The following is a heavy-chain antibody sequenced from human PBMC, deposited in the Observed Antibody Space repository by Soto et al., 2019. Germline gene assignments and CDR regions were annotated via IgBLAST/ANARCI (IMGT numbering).Heavy chain of an antibody. J-gene: IGHJ4*02. Sequence: SETLSLTCTVTGDSITSGGYYWSWIRQHPGKGLEWLGYIYGSGGSGSTLYNPSLKSRITLSVDTSKTQFSLNLSSVTVADTAVYFCARKHAGYFSGIDYWGQGTLVTVPS. V-gene: IGHV4-31*03. CDR1: GDSITSGGYY. D-gene: IGHD2-15*01. CDR2: IYGSGGSGST. CDR3: ARKHAGYFSGIDY.